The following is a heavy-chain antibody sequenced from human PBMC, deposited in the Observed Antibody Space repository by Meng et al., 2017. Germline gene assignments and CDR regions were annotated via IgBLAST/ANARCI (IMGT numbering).Heavy chain of an antibody. D-gene: IGHD5-24*01. Sequence: GSLRLSCTVSGGSISSYYWSWIRQPPGKGLEWIGYIYYSGSTNYNPSLKSRVTISVDTSKNQFSLKLGSVTAADTAVYYCARVARWLQFPLGGYWYFDLWGRGTLVTVSS. CDR1: GGSISSYY. CDR2: IYYSGST. CDR3: ARVARWLQFPLGGYWYFDL. V-gene: IGHV4-59*01. J-gene: IGHJ2*01.